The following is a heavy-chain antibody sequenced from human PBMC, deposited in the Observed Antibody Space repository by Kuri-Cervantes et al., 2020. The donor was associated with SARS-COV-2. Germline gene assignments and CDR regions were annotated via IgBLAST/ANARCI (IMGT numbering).Heavy chain of an antibody. V-gene: IGHV1-69*08. CDR2: IIPILGTA. J-gene: IGHJ6*02. Sequence: SVKVSCKASGGTFSSYTISWVRQAPGQGLEWMGRIIPILGTANYAQKFQGRVTITADESTSTAYMELSSLRSEDTAVYYCAAVFWISSGFGGGDGMDVWGQGTTVTVSS. CDR3: AAVFWISSGFGGGDGMDV. D-gene: IGHD6-19*01. CDR1: GGTFSSYT.